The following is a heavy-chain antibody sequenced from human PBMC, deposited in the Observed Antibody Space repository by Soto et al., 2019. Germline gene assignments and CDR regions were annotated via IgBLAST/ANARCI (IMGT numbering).Heavy chain of an antibody. Sequence: PSETLSLTCTVSGDSVSTSSNYWDWIRQPPGKGLEWIASIYYSGSTYYKPSLKSRVTISMDTSKNQFSLTLSSVTAADTAIYYCARRTILRTFYYYIDVRGKGTTVTVSS. J-gene: IGHJ6*03. CDR1: GDSVSTSSNY. CDR2: IYYSGST. CDR3: ARRTILRTFYYYIDV. D-gene: IGHD2-8*01. V-gene: IGHV4-39*01.